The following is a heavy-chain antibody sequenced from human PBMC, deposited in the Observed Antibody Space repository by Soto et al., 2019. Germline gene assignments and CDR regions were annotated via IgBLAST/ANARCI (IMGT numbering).Heavy chain of an antibody. CDR2: IYWDDDK. J-gene: IGHJ4*02. Sequence: QITLKESGPTLVKPTQTLTLTCTFSGFSLSSTRMAVGWIRQPPGKALEWLALIYWDDDKRYSPFLKSRLTITKDTSKNQVVLTMSHMDPVDTARYYCAHILVAGLGNYFDYWGQGTLVTVSS. V-gene: IGHV2-5*02. CDR1: GFSLSSTRMA. CDR3: AHILVAGLGNYFDY. D-gene: IGHD6-19*01.